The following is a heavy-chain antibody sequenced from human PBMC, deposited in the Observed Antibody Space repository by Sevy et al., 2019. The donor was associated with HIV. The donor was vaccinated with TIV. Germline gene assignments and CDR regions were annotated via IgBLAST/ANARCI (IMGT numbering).Heavy chain of an antibody. CDR3: ARGLAYYFDS. D-gene: IGHD4-17*01. Sequence: SETLSLTCTLSGDSISSYYSTWVRQPPGKGLEWIGYLYYSGITNYNPSLKSRVTISIDTSENQFSLKLSSVTAADTAVYYCARGLAYYFDSWGQGTLVTVSS. V-gene: IGHV4-59*08. CDR1: GDSISSYY. J-gene: IGHJ4*02. CDR2: LYYSGIT.